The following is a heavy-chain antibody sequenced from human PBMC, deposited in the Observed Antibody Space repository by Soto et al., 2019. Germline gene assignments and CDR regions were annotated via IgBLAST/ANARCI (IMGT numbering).Heavy chain of an antibody. Sequence: GGSLRLSCGASGFIFSTYAMSWVRQAPGKGLEWVSSISVSGGGTYYADSVRGRFTISRDNTKNTLYLQMNSLRADDTAVYYCARDGEGPIPKKYCSTNCCYFDYWGQGTLVTVSS. J-gene: IGHJ4*02. CDR2: ISVSGGGT. CDR1: GFIFSTYA. V-gene: IGHV3-23*01. CDR3: ARDGEGPIPKKYCSTNCCYFDY. D-gene: IGHD2-2*01.